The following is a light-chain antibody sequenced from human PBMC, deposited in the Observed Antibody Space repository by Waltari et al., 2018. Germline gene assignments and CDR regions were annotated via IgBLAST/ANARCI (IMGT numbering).Light chain of an antibody. V-gene: IGKV3-20*01. CDR1: QSVGGT. Sequence: EIVLTQSPGTLSLSPGERATLSCRASQSVGGTLVWYQQKPGQAPRLLMYGTSIRAPGTPDRFSGTGSGTDFSLTISRLEPEDFAVYYCQHYVRLPATFGQGTKVEIK. J-gene: IGKJ1*01. CDR2: GTS. CDR3: QHYVRLPAT.